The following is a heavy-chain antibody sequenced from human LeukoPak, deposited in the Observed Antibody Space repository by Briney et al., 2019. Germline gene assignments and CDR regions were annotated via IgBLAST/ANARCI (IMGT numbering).Heavy chain of an antibody. V-gene: IGHV1-18*01. CDR2: ISAYNGNT. Sequence: ASVKVSCKVSGYTLTELSMHWVRQAPGKGLEWMGWISAYNGNTNYAQKLQGRVTMTTDTSTSTAYMELRSLRSDDTAVYYCARVPYDSSGYYYVPRSFDYWGQGTLVTVSS. J-gene: IGHJ4*02. D-gene: IGHD3-22*01. CDR3: ARVPYDSSGYYYVPRSFDY. CDR1: GYTLTELS.